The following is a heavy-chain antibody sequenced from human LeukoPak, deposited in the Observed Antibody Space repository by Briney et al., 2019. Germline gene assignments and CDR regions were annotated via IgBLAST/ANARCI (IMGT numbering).Heavy chain of an antibody. J-gene: IGHJ4*02. Sequence: GGSLRLSCAASGFTFSSYWMNWVRQAPGKGLVWVSRIASDGSSTTYADSVKGRFSISRDNAKNTLYLQMNSLRVEDTAVYYCARGPTKYCGGDCYSTYFDYWGQGTLVTVSS. V-gene: IGHV3-74*01. CDR3: ARGPTKYCGGDCYSTYFDY. CDR2: IASDGSST. D-gene: IGHD2-21*02. CDR1: GFTFSSYW.